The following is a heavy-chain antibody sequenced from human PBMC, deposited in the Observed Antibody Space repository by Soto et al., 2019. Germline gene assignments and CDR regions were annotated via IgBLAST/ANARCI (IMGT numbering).Heavy chain of an antibody. Sequence: LSLTCTVSGASISGFYWSWIRKSAGKGLEWIGRIYATGTTDYNPSLKSRVMMSVDMSKKQFSLKLRSVTAADTAVYYCVRDGTKTLRDWFDPWGQGISVTVSS. V-gene: IGHV4-4*07. D-gene: IGHD1-1*01. CDR1: GASISGFY. CDR2: IYATGTT. J-gene: IGHJ5*02. CDR3: VRDGTKTLRDWFDP.